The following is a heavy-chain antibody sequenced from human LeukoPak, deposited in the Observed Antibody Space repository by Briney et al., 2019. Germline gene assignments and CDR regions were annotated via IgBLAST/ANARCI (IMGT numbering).Heavy chain of an antibody. CDR1: GFTFSSYW. V-gene: IGHV3-7*03. D-gene: IGHD3-16*01. Sequence: GGSLRLSCAASGFTFSSYWMTWARQAPGKGLEWVASINHNGNVNYYVDSVKGRFTISRDNAKNSLYLQMSNLRAEDTAVYFCARGGGLDVWGQGATVTVSS. CDR2: INHNGNVN. CDR3: ARGGGLDV. J-gene: IGHJ6*02.